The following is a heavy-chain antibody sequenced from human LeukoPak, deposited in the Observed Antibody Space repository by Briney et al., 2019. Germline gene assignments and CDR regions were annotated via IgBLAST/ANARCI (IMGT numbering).Heavy chain of an antibody. V-gene: IGHV3-15*01. CDR2: VKSKTDGGTT. CDR1: GFTFRSNG. D-gene: IGHD3-10*01. CDR3: TTGAGGSDDAFDI. J-gene: IGHJ3*02. Sequence: GGSLRLSCVASGFTFRSNGMHWVRQAPGKGLEWVGRVKSKTDGGTTDYAAPVKGRFTISRDDSKNTLYLQMNSLKTEDTAVYYCTTGAGGSDDAFDIWGQGTMVTVSS.